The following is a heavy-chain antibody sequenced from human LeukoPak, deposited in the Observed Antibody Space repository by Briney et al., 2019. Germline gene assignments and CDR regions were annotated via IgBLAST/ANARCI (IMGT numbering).Heavy chain of an antibody. V-gene: IGHV3-30*02. CDR1: GFTFSSYG. Sequence: GGSLRLSCAASGFTFSSYGMHWVRQAPGKGLEWVAFIRYDGSNKYYADSVKGRFTISRDDSKNTLYLQMNSLRAEDTAVYYCAKSLLTTATGTGRAFDIWGQGTMVTVS. J-gene: IGHJ3*02. D-gene: IGHD1-1*01. CDR3: AKSLLTTATGTGRAFDI. CDR2: IRYDGSNK.